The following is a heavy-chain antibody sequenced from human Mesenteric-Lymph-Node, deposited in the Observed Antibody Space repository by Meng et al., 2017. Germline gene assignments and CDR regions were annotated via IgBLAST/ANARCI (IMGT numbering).Heavy chain of an antibody. V-gene: IGHV3-48*03. CDR2: ISSSGSII. J-gene: IGHJ3*02. CDR3: ARVRVANSVRKDGFDI. Sequence: GESLKISCAASGFIFSSYEMNWVRQAPGKGLEWVSDISSSGSIINYADSVKGRFTISRDNAKNSLYLQMNSLRAEDTAVYYCARVRVANSVRKDGFDIWGQGTMVTVSS. CDR1: GFIFSSYE. D-gene: IGHD4-23*01.